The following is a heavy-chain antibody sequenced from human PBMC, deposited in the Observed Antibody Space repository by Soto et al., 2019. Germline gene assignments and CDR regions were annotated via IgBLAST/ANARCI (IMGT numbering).Heavy chain of an antibody. D-gene: IGHD5-18*01. CDR3: ARDRLMATAGTARHYFGLDV. Sequence: QVQLQESGPGLVKASQTLSLTCTVSGASVGSGGYYWSWIRQVPGKGLEWIGYIKYSGNTYYNPSLKSRLTISVDTSKNQFSLNLSSVTAADTAVYYCARDRLMATAGTARHYFGLDVWGQGTTVTVSS. J-gene: IGHJ6*02. CDR1: GASVGSGGYY. CDR2: IKYSGNT. V-gene: IGHV4-31*03.